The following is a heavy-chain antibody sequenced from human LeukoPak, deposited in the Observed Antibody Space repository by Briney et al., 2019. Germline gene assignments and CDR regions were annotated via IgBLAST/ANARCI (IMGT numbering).Heavy chain of an antibody. CDR3: ATSGGTLQSTEDYFDY. J-gene: IGHJ4*02. CDR2: LIPNFGTA. D-gene: IGHD1-14*01. V-gene: IGHV1-69*13. CDR1: GGTFSTYA. Sequence: SVKVSCKASGGTFSTYAITWVRQAPGQGLEWMGGLIPNFGTARGAQKFQGRVTITADESTSTAYMELSSLRSDDTAVYYCATSGGTLQSTEDYFDYWGQGTLVTVSS.